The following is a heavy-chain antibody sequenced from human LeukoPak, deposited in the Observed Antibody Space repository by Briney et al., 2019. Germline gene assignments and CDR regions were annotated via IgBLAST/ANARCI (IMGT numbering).Heavy chain of an antibody. CDR2: ISGSGGST. CDR3: ATPGGGYSYGSFGASFS. CDR1: GFTFSSYA. V-gene: IGHV3-23*01. J-gene: IGHJ4*02. D-gene: IGHD5-18*01. Sequence: GGSLRLSCAASGFTFSSYAMSWVRQAPGKGLEWVSAISGSGGSTYYADSVKGRFTISRDNSKNTLYLQMNSLRAEDTAVYYCATPGGGYSYGSFGASFSWGQGTLVTVSS.